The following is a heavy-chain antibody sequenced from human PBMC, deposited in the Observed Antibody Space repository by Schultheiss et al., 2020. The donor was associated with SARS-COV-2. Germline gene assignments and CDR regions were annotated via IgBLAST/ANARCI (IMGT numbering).Heavy chain of an antibody. CDR1: GGSVSSGSYY. CDR2: IYHSGST. J-gene: IGHJ5*02. CDR3: ARDGRVRYFDWPGLKRKGPWFDP. V-gene: IGHV4-61*01. D-gene: IGHD3-9*01. Sequence: SETLSLTCTVSGGSVSSGSYYWSWIRQPPGKGLEWIGEIYHSGSTNYNPSLKSRVTISVDKSKNQFSLKLSSVTAADTAVYYCARDGRVRYFDWPGLKRKGPWFDPWGQGTLVTVSS.